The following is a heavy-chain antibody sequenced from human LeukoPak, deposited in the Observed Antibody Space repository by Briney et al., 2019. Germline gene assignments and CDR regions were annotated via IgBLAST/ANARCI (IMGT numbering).Heavy chain of an antibody. D-gene: IGHD1-26*01. J-gene: IGHJ6*03. CDR2: ITSGSSYI. Sequence: GGSLRLSCAASEFTFSSYWMTWVRQAPGKGLEWVSSITSGSSYIYYADSVKGRFTISRDNAKNSLYLQMNSLRAEDTAVYYCARDPYSGSYGNYYYYFMDVWGKGTTVTISS. CDR3: ARDPYSGSYGNYYYYFMDV. CDR1: EFTFSSYW. V-gene: IGHV3-21*01.